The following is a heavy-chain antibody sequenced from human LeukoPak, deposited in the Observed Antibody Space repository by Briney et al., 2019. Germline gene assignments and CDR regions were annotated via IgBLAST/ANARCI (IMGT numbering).Heavy chain of an antibody. CDR1: GYSFTSYW. CDR2: IYPGDSDT. Sequence: GESLKISCKGSGYSFTSYWIGWVRQMPGKGLEWMGIIYPGDSDTRYSPSFQGQVTISADKSISTAYLQWSSLKASDTAMYYCARHLRGGWSTRGWFDPWGQGTLVTVSS. D-gene: IGHD6-19*01. CDR3: ARHLRGGWSTRGWFDP. V-gene: IGHV5-51*01. J-gene: IGHJ5*02.